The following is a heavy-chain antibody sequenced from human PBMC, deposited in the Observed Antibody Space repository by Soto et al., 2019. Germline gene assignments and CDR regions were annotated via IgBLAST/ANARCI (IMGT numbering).Heavy chain of an antibody. Sequence: GASVKVSCKASGYTFTSYGISWVRQAPGQGLEWMGWISAYNGNTNYAQKLQGRVTMTTDTSTSTAYMELRSLRSDDTAVYYCARDLGGYCSSTSCPGTSDYWGQGTLVTVST. CDR1: GYTFTSYG. CDR2: ISAYNGNT. CDR3: ARDLGGYCSSTSCPGTSDY. J-gene: IGHJ4*02. V-gene: IGHV1-18*04. D-gene: IGHD2-2*01.